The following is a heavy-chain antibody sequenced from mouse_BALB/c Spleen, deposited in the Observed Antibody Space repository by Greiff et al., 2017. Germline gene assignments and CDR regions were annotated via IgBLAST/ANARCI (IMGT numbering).Heavy chain of an antibody. J-gene: IGHJ3*01. V-gene: IGHV14-4*02. CDR2: IDPENGDT. CDR1: GYTFTSYY. D-gene: IGHD2-12*01. CDR3: SADDGSGLAY. Sequence: VQLQQPGAELVKPGASVKLSCKASGYTFTSYYMHWVKQRPEQGLEWIGWIDPENGDTEYAPKFQGKATMTADTSSNTAYLQLSSLTSEDTAVYYGSADDGSGLAYWGQGTLVTVSA.